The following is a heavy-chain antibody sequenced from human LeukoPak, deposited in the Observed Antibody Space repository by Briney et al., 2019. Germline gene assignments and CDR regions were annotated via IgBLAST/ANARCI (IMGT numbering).Heavy chain of an antibody. D-gene: IGHD3-10*01. Sequence: SETLSLTCTVSRGSVSTSGLFWGWLRRPPGKGLEWIGTISFTGPTYYNPSLTSRLTISVDTSKSQFYLKLSSVTAADTAVYYCARRGPYASGSYFDSWGQGTLVAVSS. J-gene: IGHJ4*02. V-gene: IGHV4-39*01. CDR3: ARRGPYASGSYFDS. CDR1: RGSVSTSGLF. CDR2: ISFTGPT.